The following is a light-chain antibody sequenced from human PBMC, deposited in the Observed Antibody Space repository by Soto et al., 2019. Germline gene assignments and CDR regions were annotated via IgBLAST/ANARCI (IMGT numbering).Light chain of an antibody. J-gene: IGLJ1*01. V-gene: IGLV2-23*01. CDR1: SSDVGTYNL. Sequence: QSALTQPASVSGSPGQSITISCTGTSSDVGTYNLVSWYQQHPGKAPKLMIYEDNKRPSGVSNRFSGSKSGNTASLTISGLQAEDEADYYCCSYAGRSTYVFGTRTKLTVL. CDR2: EDN. CDR3: CSYAGRSTYV.